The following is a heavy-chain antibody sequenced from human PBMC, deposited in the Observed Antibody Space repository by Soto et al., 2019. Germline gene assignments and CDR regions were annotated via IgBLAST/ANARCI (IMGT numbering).Heavy chain of an antibody. CDR3: ASSPVTGIYYAMDV. CDR1: GGSISSGGYY. D-gene: IGHD6-19*01. CDR2: IYYTGST. V-gene: IGHV4-31*03. Sequence: SETMSLTCTVSGGSISSGGYYWSWIRQHPGKGLEWIGNIYYTGSTHYDPSLKSRITISLDTSKNQISLKLSSVTAADTAVYYCASSPVTGIYYAMDVWGQGTTVTVSS. J-gene: IGHJ6*02.